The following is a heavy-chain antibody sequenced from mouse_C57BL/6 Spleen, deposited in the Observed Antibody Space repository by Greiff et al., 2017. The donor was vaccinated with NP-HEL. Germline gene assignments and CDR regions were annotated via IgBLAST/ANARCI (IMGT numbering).Heavy chain of an antibody. J-gene: IGHJ3*01. CDR2: ISYDGSN. CDR1: GYSITSGYY. CDR3: ARAPFFAY. Sequence: EVKLQESGPGLVKPSQSLSLTCSVTGYSITSGYYWNWIRQFPGNKLEWMGYISYDGSNNYNPSLKNRISITRDTSKNQFFLKLNSVTTEDTATYYCARAPFFAYWGQGTLVTVSA. V-gene: IGHV3-6*01.